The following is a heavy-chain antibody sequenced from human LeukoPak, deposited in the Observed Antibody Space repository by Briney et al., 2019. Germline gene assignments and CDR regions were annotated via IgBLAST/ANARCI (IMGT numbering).Heavy chain of an antibody. CDR3: ARVRRDGSSRLFDH. D-gene: IGHD5-24*01. V-gene: IGHV1-2*02. CDR2: INPDSGGT. J-gene: IGHJ4*01. CDR1: GYIFAGYY. Sequence: ASVKVSCKTSGYIFAGYYMHWVRQAPGQGLEWMGWINPDSGGTKYVQKFQDRVTMTRDTSISTAYMELTSLRSDDTALYCCARVRRDGSSRLFDHWGQGTLVTVSS.